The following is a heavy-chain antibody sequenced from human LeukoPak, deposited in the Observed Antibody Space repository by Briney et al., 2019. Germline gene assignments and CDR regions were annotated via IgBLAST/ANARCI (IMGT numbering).Heavy chain of an antibody. CDR3: ARDYATICAGDYMDV. D-gene: IGHD3-3*01. CDR1: GFPFSSYW. J-gene: IGHJ6*03. V-gene: IGHV3-7*01. CDR2: IKQDGREK. Sequence: GGSLRLSCAASGFPFSSYWMSWVRQAPGKGREWGANIKQDGREKYYVDSVKGRFTISRDNAKNSLYLQMNRLRAEDTAVYFCARDYATICAGDYMDVWGKGTTVTVSS.